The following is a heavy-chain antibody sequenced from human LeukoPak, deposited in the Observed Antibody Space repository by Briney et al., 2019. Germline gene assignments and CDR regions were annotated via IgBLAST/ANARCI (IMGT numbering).Heavy chain of an antibody. V-gene: IGHV4-38-2*02. CDR2: IYHSGST. J-gene: IGHJ4*02. CDR3: ATGIPYCYDSSGSTPDY. Sequence: SETLSLTCTVSGYSISSGYYWGWIRQPPGKGLEWIGSIYHSGSTYYNPSLKSRVTISVDTPKNQFSLKLSSVTAADTAVYYCATGIPYCYDSSGSTPDYWGQGTLVTVSS. CDR1: GYSISSGYY. D-gene: IGHD3-22*01.